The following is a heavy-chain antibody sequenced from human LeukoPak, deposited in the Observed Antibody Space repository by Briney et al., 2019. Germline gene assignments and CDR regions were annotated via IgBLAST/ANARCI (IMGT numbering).Heavy chain of an antibody. Sequence: GGSLRLSCAASGFSFVRYSLNWVRQAPGKGLEWVSSISASSAYIIYADSAKGRFTISRDNGRNSLYLQMNNLRIEDTAVYYCAKDELGRPGAFDYWGQGTLVTVSS. CDR1: GFSFVRYS. V-gene: IGHV3-21*01. D-gene: IGHD1-26*01. CDR2: ISASSAYI. CDR3: AKDELGRPGAFDY. J-gene: IGHJ4*02.